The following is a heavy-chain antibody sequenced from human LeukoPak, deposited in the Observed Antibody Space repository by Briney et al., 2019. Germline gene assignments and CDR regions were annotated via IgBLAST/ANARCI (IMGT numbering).Heavy chain of an antibody. V-gene: IGHV4-61*02. D-gene: IGHD3-22*01. J-gene: IGHJ3*02. CDR3: ARDLGYYYDSSGYYYGAFDI. CDR2: IYTSGST. CDR1: GGSISSGSYY. Sequence: KASETLSLTCTVSGGSISSGSYYWSWIRQPAGKGLEWIGRIYTSGSTNYNPSLKSRVTISVDTSKNQFSLKLSSVTAADTAVYYCARDLGYYYDSSGYYYGAFDIWGQGTMVTVSS.